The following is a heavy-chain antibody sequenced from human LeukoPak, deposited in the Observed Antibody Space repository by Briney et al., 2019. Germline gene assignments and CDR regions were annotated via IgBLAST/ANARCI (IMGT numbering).Heavy chain of an antibody. CDR3: VRDIVAGSGSYSD. J-gene: IGHJ4*02. V-gene: IGHV3-74*01. Sequence: PGGSLRLSCAASGFTFRSAWMHWVRQAPGKGLVWVSRIRGDGGDATYADFVKGRYTISRDNAKSTLYLQMNGLGVEDTAVYYCVRDIVAGSGSYSDWGQGTLVTVSS. D-gene: IGHD3-10*01. CDR1: GFTFRSAW. CDR2: IRGDGGDA.